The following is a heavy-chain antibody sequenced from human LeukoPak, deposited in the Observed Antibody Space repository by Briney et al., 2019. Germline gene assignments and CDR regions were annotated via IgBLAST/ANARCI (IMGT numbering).Heavy chain of an antibody. J-gene: IGHJ4*02. CDR3: ARLGRFSYYDSSGYWYYFDY. CDR2: IYYSGST. Sequence: SETLSLTCAVYGGYFSGYYWVWLRQPPGKGLAWVGSIYYSGSTCYNPSLKSRVTISVDTSKNQFSLKLSSVTAADTAVYYCARLGRFSYYDSSGYWYYFDYWGQGTLVTVSS. CDR1: GGYFSGYY. D-gene: IGHD3-22*01. V-gene: IGHV4-39*01.